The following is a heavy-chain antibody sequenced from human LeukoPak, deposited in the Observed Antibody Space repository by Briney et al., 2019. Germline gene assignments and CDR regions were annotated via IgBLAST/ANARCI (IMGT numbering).Heavy chain of an antibody. CDR3: ARGVFNYGHTIDT. Sequence: PGGSLRLSCAASGFTFSSYCMNWVRQSPGKGLEWVSAISSSSTYIYYADSMKGRFSISRDNTRNSLYLQMNSLRAEDTAVYYCARGVFNYGHTIDTWGQGTLVTVSS. CDR2: ISSSSTYI. J-gene: IGHJ5*02. V-gene: IGHV3-21*01. D-gene: IGHD3-10*01. CDR1: GFTFSSYC.